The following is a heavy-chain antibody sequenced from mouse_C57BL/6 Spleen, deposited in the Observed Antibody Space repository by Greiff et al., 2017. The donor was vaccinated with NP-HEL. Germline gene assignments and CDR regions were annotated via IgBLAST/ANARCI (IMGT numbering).Heavy chain of an antibody. CDR3: AVITTVDYAMDY. J-gene: IGHJ4*01. V-gene: IGHV1-64*01. D-gene: IGHD1-1*01. Sequence: VQLQQPGAELVKPGASVKLSCKASGYTFTSYWMHWVKQRPGQGLEWIGMIHPNSGSTNYNEKFKSKATLTVDKSSSTAYMQLSSLTSEDSAVYYCAVITTVDYAMDYWGQGTSVTVSS. CDR1: GYTFTSYW. CDR2: IHPNSGST.